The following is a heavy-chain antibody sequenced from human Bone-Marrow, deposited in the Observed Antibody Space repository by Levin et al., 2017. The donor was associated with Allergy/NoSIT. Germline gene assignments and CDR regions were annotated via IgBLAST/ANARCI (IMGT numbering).Heavy chain of an antibody. J-gene: IGHJ6*02. Sequence: GASVKVSCKASGFTFTTYGLTWVRQAPGRGLEWMGWVSAYSGNTNYALNLQDRVTMTTDTATNTAYMELSSLRSDDTAMYYCARGHFPYYYYGMDVWGQGTTVVVSS. CDR1: GFTFTTYG. CDR3: ARGHFPYYYYGMDV. V-gene: IGHV1-18*01. CDR2: VSAYSGNT.